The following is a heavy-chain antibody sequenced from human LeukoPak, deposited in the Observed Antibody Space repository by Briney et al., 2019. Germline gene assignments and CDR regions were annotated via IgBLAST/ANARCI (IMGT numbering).Heavy chain of an antibody. CDR3: ARISIAVAGGDY. J-gene: IGHJ4*02. CDR2: IKQDGSEK. CDR1: GFTFSSSW. V-gene: IGHV3-7*01. D-gene: IGHD6-19*01. Sequence: PGGSLRLSCAASGFTFSSSWMSWVRQAPGKGLEWVANIKQDGSEKYYVDSVKGRFTISRDNAKNSLYLQVDSLRAEDTAVYYCARISIAVAGGDYWGQGTLVTVSS.